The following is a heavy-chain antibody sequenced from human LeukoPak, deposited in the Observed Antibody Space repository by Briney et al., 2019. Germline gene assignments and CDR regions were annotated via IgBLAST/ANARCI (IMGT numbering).Heavy chain of an antibody. CDR2: MNPNSGNT. Sequence: ASVKVSCKASGYTFTSYDINWVRQATGQGLEWMGWMNPNSGNTGYAQKFQGRVTMTRNTSISTAYMELSSLRSEDTALYYCAKDIGQQLAHYFDYWGQGTLVTVSS. CDR3: AKDIGQQLAHYFDY. V-gene: IGHV1-8*01. D-gene: IGHD6-13*01. J-gene: IGHJ4*02. CDR1: GYTFTSYD.